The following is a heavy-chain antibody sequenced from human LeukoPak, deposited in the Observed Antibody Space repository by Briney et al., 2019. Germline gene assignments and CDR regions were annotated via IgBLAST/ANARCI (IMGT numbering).Heavy chain of an antibody. Sequence: PSETLSLTCAVYGGSFSGYYWSWIRQPPGKGLEWIGEINHSGSTNYNPSLKSRVTISVDTSKNQFSLNLSSVTAADTAVYYCGRGLWGFTPFFYFWGQGKVVPV. D-gene: IGHD2-21*01. J-gene: IGHJ3*01. CDR2: INHSGST. CDR1: GGSFSGYY. CDR3: GRGLWGFTPFFYF. V-gene: IGHV4-34*01.